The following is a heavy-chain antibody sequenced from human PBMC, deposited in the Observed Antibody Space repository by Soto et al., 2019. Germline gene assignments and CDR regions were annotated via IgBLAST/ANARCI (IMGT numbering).Heavy chain of an antibody. CDR1: GFTFSIYG. J-gene: IGHJ4*02. V-gene: IGHV3-30*18. D-gene: IGHD3-3*01. Sequence: PGESLKISCAASGFTFSIYGMHWVRQAPGKGLEWVAVISYDGSNKYYADSVKGRFTISRDNSKNTLYLQMNSLRGEDTAVYYCAKETVEYYFDYWGQGTLVTVSS. CDR3: AKETVEYYFDY. CDR2: ISYDGSNK.